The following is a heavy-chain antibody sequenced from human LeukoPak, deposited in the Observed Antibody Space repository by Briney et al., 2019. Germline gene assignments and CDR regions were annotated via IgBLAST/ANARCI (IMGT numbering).Heavy chain of an antibody. D-gene: IGHD3-16*02. CDR1: GYTFNSYG. CDR3: ARHFTYDYVWGSYRPGSYYFDY. J-gene: IGHJ4*02. V-gene: IGHV1-46*02. Sequence: ASVKVSCKAFGYTFNSYGISWVRQAPGQGLEWMGIINPSGGSTSYAQKFQGRVTMTRDMSTSTVYMELSSLRSEDTAVYYCARHFTYDYVWGSYRPGSYYFDYWGQGTLVTVSS. CDR2: INPSGGST.